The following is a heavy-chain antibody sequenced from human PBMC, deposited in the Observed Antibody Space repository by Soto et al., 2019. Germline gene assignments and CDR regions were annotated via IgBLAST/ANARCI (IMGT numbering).Heavy chain of an antibody. D-gene: IGHD3-9*01. V-gene: IGHV4-39*01. CDR2: IYYSGST. J-gene: IGHJ4*02. CDR3: ASLLRYFDWSTTQGSLYYFDY. Sequence: QLQLQESGPGLVKPSETLSLTCTVSGGSISSSSYYWGWIRQPPGKGLEWIGSIYYSGSTYYNPSLKSRVTISLDTSKNQFSLKLSSVNAADTAVYYCASLLRYFDWSTTQGSLYYFDYWGQGTLVTVSS. CDR1: GGSISSSSYY.